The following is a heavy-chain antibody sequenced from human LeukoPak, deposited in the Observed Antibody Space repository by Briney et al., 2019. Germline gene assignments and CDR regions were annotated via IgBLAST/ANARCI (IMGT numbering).Heavy chain of an antibody. CDR2: ISHNGSKE. CDR1: GFSFRSYG. V-gene: IGHV3-30*18. J-gene: IGHJ4*02. CDR3: AKDANSMYFDY. D-gene: IGHD4/OR15-4a*01. Sequence: PGGSLRLSCAASGFSFRSYGLHWVRQAPGKGLEWVAVISHNGSKEYYADSVKGRFTISRDNSKNTLYLEMNSLRAEDTAIYYCAKDANSMYFDYWGQGTLVTVSS.